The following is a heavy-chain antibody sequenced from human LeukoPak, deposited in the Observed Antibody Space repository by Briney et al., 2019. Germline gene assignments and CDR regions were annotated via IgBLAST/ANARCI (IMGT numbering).Heavy chain of an antibody. CDR3: ASSSSGWEQRAPFDY. Sequence: GSVKVSCKASGYTFNSYYLHWVRQAPGQGLEWMGIINPSSGSTSYTQNFQGRVTMTRDTSTSTVYMELSSLRSEDTAVYYCASSSSGWEQRAPFDYWGQGTQVTVSS. J-gene: IGHJ4*02. V-gene: IGHV1-46*02. CDR2: INPSSGST. CDR1: GYTFNSYY. D-gene: IGHD6-19*01.